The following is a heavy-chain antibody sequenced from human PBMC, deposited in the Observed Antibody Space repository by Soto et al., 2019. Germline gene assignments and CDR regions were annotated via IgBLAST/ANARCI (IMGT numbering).Heavy chain of an antibody. CDR2: IYYSGST. J-gene: IGHJ4*01. CDR3: ARAHAPTLPFDY. Sequence: PSETLSLTCTVSGGSISSGDYYWSWIRQPPGKGLEWIGYIYYSGSTYYNPSLKSRVTISVDTSKNQFSLSLDSVTAADTAVYFCARAHAPTLPFDYWGQGTLVTV. V-gene: IGHV4-30-4*02. D-gene: IGHD2-2*01. CDR1: GGSISSGDYY.